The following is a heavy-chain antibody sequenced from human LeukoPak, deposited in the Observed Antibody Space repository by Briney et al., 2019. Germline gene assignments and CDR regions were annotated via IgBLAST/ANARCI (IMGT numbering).Heavy chain of an antibody. CDR2: INPNSGGT. Sequence: ASVKVSCKASGYTFTGYYMHWVRQAPGQGLEWMGWINPNSGGTNYAQKFQGRVTMTRDMSTSTAYMELRSLRSDDTAVYYCARDSPGYYDSSGPFDYWGQGTLVTVSS. J-gene: IGHJ4*02. CDR1: GYTFTGYY. V-gene: IGHV1-2*02. CDR3: ARDSPGYYDSSGPFDY. D-gene: IGHD3-22*01.